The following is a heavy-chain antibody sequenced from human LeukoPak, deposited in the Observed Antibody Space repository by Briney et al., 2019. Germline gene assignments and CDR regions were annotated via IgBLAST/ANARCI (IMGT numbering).Heavy chain of an antibody. CDR1: GGSISSHY. J-gene: IGHJ3*02. V-gene: IGHV4-59*11. CDR2: IYYSGST. D-gene: IGHD3-3*01. CDR3: ARERVPRAFDI. Sequence: PSETLSLTCTVSGGSISSHYWSWIRQPPGKGLEWIGYIYYSGSTNYNPSLKSRVTISVDTSKNQFSLKLSSVTAADTAVYYCARERVPRAFDIWGQGTMVAVSS.